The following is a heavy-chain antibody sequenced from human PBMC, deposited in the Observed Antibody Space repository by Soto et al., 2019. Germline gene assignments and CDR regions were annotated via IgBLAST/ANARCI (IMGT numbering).Heavy chain of an antibody. Sequence: QITLKESGPTLVKPTQTLTLTCTFSGFSLSTHGVAVGWIRQPPGKALECLAIIYWDDDKRYNPSLKNRLTITMDTSKNQVVLTMINVDPVDTATYRCAYRLPYNMNWESGWFDPWGQGTLVTVSS. J-gene: IGHJ5*02. V-gene: IGHV2-5*02. CDR2: IYWDDDK. D-gene: IGHD1-7*01. CDR3: AYRLPYNMNWESGWFDP. CDR1: GFSLSTHGVA.